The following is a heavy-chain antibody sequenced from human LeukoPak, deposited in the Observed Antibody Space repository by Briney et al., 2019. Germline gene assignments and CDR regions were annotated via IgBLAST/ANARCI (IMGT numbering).Heavy chain of an antibody. V-gene: IGHV3-21*01. CDR3: ARSPSHYDILTGYSGGYFDY. J-gene: IGHJ4*02. D-gene: IGHD3-9*01. Sequence: GGSLRLSCAASGFTFSSYSMNWVRQAPGKGLEWVSSISSSSSYIYYADSVKGRFTISRDNAKNSLYLQMNSLRAEDTAVYYCARSPSHYDILTGYSGGYFDYWGQGTLVTVSS. CDR1: GFTFSSYS. CDR2: ISSSSSYI.